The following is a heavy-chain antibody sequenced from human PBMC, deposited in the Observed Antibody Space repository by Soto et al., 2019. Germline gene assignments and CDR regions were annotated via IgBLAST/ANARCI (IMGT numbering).Heavy chain of an antibody. D-gene: IGHD2-2*01. Sequence: GGSLRLSCAASGFTFSNAWMNWVRQAPGKGLEWVGRIKSKTDGGTTDYAAPVKGRFTISRDDSKNTLYLQMNSLKTEDTAVYYCTTDALTTLAPYVPYWGQGTLVTAPQ. V-gene: IGHV3-15*07. CDR2: IKSKTDGGTT. J-gene: IGHJ4*02. CDR3: TTDALTTLAPYVPY. CDR1: GFTFSNAW.